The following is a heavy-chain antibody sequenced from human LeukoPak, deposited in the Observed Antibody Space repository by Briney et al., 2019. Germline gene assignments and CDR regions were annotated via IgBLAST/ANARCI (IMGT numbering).Heavy chain of an antibody. CDR3: ARLPWETSRPPEPDY. D-gene: IGHD1-14*01. CDR1: GYTFISYA. Sequence: ASVKVSCKASGYTFISYAVHWVRQAPGQRLEWMGWINVGNGNTKYSQRFQGRVTMTRDTSTSTVYMELRGLRSEDTAVYYCARLPWETSRPPEPDYWGQGTLVTVSS. CDR2: INVGNGNT. J-gene: IGHJ4*02. V-gene: IGHV1-3*01.